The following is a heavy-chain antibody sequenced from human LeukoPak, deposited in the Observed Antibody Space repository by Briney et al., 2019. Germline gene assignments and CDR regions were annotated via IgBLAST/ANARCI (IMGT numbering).Heavy chain of an antibody. CDR1: GFTFSKYW. D-gene: IGHD3-22*01. J-gene: IGHJ1*01. CDR2: INGDGSTA. V-gene: IGHV3-74*01. CDR3: ATGNYYDSRGYYTFGY. Sequence: GGSLRLSCAASGFTFSKYWMHWVRQVPGKGLVWVSLINGDGSTANYADFVKGRFTISRDNAKNTLSLQVNSLRAEDTAVYYCATGNYYDSRGYYTFGYWGQGTLVTVSS.